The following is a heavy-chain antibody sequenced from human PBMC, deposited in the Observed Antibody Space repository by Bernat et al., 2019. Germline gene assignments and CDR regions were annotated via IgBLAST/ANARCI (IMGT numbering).Heavy chain of an antibody. V-gene: IGHV4-59*08. J-gene: IGHJ6*02. CDR3: ARLMTTDYYCGMDV. CDR2: IHYSGST. Sequence: QVQLQESGPGLVKPSETLSLTCTVSGGSISSYYWSWIRQPPGKGLEWIGYIHYSGSTNYNPSLRSRVTISVDTSKNQFSLKLSSVTAADAAVYYCARLMTTDYYCGMDVWGQGTTVTVSS. D-gene: IGHD4-11*01. CDR1: GGSISSYY.